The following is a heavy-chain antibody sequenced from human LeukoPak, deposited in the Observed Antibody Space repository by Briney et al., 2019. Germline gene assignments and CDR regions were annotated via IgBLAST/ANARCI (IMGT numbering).Heavy chain of an antibody. Sequence: SETLSLTCAVYGGAFSGYYWSWIRQPPGKGLEWIGEINHSGSTNYNPSLKSRVTISVDTSKNQFSLKLSSVTAADTAVYYCASFTSIAAAGGGMDVWGQGTMVTVSS. CDR1: GGAFSGYY. J-gene: IGHJ6*02. CDR3: ASFTSIAAAGGGMDV. V-gene: IGHV4-34*01. D-gene: IGHD6-13*01. CDR2: INHSGST.